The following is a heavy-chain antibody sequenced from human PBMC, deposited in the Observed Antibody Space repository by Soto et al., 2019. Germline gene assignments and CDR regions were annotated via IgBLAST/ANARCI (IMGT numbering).Heavy chain of an antibody. V-gene: IGHV4-34*01. CDR2: INHSGST. CDR1: GGSFSGYY. D-gene: IGHD3-16*02. CDR3: ARGKLSDYVWGSYRYPFDY. J-gene: IGHJ4*02. Sequence: SEPLSLTCAVYGGSFSGYYWSWIRQPPGKGLEWSGEINHSGSTNYNPSLKSRVTISVDTSKNQFSLKLSSVTAADTAVYYCARGKLSDYVWGSYRYPFDYWGQGTVVTVSS.